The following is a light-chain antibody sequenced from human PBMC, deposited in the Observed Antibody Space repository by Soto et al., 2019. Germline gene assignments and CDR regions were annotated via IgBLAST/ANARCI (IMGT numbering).Light chain of an antibody. CDR1: QSVNSR. Sequence: EIVLTQSPGTLSLSPGESATLSCRASQSVNSRLAWYHHKPGKAPRLLIYDATKRASGIPVRFTGSGSGTDFILTISNIEAEDVAIYYCQQRKKWPPITFGQGTRLEIK. J-gene: IGKJ5*01. CDR2: DAT. CDR3: QQRKKWPPIT. V-gene: IGKV3-11*01.